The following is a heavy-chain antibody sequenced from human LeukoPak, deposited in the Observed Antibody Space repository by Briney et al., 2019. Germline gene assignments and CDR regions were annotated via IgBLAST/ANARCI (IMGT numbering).Heavy chain of an antibody. CDR1: GFTFSSYS. D-gene: IGHD6-6*01. V-gene: IGHV3-21*04. CDR3: ARGVTYISAYRFDY. J-gene: IGHJ4*02. CDR2: ISSSSSYI. Sequence: PGGSLRLSCAASGFTFSSYSMNWVRQAPGKGLEWVSSISSSSSYIYYADSVKGRFTISRDNAKNTLYLQMNSLRAEDTAVYYCARGVTYISAYRFDYWGQGNLVTVSS.